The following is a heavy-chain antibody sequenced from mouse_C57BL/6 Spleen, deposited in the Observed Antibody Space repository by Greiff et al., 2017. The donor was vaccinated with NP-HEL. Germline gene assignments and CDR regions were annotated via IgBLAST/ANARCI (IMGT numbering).Heavy chain of an antibody. V-gene: IGHV1-15*01. D-gene: IGHD4-1*01. CDR3: TGGTTYFDY. J-gene: IGHJ2*01. Sequence: VQLQQSGAELVRPGASVTLSCKASGYTFTDYEMHWVKQTPVHGLEWIGAIYPETGGTAYNQKFKGKAILTADKSSSTAYMELRSLTSEDSAVYYCTGGTTYFDYWGQGTTLTVSS. CDR2: IYPETGGT. CDR1: GYTFTDYE.